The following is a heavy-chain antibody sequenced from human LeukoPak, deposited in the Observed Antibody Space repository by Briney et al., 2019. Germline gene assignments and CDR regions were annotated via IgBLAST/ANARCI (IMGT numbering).Heavy chain of an antibody. V-gene: IGHV3-30*03. CDR2: ISNDGNNE. D-gene: IGHD3-10*01. Sequence: GGSLSLSCAAYGFSFITYALHWVRQAPGKGLEWVALISNDGNNEYYVGSVRGRFTISRDNSKNTLFLQMNSLRAENTAVYYCAQCFSSLAISMDNWGQGTLVTVSS. CDR3: AQCFSSLAISMDN. J-gene: IGHJ4*02. CDR1: GFSFITYA.